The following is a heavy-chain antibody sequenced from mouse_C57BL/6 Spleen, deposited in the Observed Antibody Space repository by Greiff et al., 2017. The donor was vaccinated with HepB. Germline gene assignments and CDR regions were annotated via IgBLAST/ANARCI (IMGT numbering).Heavy chain of an antibody. D-gene: IGHD2-5*01. CDR1: GYSFTDYN. CDR3: ARAKGQNAYYSNWYFDV. J-gene: IGHJ1*03. Sequence: VQLQQSGPELVKPGASVKISCKASGYSFTDYNMNWVKQSNGKSLEWIGVINPNYGTTSYNQKFKGKATLTVDQSSSTAYMQLNSLTSEDSAVYYCARAKGQNAYYSNWYFDVWGTGTTVTVSS. V-gene: IGHV1-39*01. CDR2: INPNYGTT.